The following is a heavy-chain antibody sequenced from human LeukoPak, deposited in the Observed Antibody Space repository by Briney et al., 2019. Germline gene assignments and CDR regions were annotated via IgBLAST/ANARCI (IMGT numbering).Heavy chain of an antibody. D-gene: IGHD5-18*01. Sequence: SETLSLTCTVSGGSISSYYWSWIRQPPGKGLEWIGYIYYSGSTNYNPSLKSRVTISVDTSKNQFSLKLSSVTAADTAVYYCAAREDTAMVFDYWGQGTLVTVSS. J-gene: IGHJ4*02. CDR1: GGSISSYY. CDR3: AAREDTAMVFDY. V-gene: IGHV4-59*08. CDR2: IYYSGST.